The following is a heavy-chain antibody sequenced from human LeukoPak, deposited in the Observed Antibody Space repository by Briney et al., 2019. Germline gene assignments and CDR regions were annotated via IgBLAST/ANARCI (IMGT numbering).Heavy chain of an antibody. CDR2: IYYSGSA. V-gene: IGHV4-59*12. CDR3: ARVPTVTFFDY. J-gene: IGHJ4*02. D-gene: IGHD4-17*01. CDR1: RGSISTYY. Sequence: SETLSLTCTVSRGSISTYYWTWIRQPPGKGLEWIGYIYYSGSANYNPSLKSRVTFSVDTSKKQFSLKLSSVTAADTAVYYCARVPTVTFFDYWGQGTLVTVSS.